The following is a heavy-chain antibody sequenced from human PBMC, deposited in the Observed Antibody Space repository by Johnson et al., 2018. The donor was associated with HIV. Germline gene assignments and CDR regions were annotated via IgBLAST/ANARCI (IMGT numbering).Heavy chain of an antibody. CDR1: GFTFSSYA. Sequence: VQLVESGGGVVQPGRSLRLSCAASGFTFSSYAMHWVRQAPGKGLEWVAGVHWNGDGIGYADSVKGRFTISRDNTKNSLSLQMFSLRAEDTALYYCARGGAYSSSWFDAFDVWGQGTMVSVSS. CDR3: ARGGAYSSSWFDAFDV. CDR2: VHWNGDGI. V-gene: IGHV3-20*04. D-gene: IGHD6-13*01. J-gene: IGHJ3*01.